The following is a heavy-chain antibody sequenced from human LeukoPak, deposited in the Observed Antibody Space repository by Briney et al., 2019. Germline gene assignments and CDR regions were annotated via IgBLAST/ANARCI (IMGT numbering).Heavy chain of an antibody. V-gene: IGHV4-38-2*02. CDR2: IYHSGST. J-gene: IGHJ4*02. D-gene: IGHD3-3*01. CDR3: ARGAEYYAIWRGYAGYSDY. Sequence: SETLSLTCTASGYSISSGYYWGWIRQPPGKGLEWIGSIYHSGSTYYNPSLKSRVTISVDTSKNQFSLKLSSVTAADTAVYFCARGAEYYAIWRGYAGYSDYWGQGISVTVSS. CDR1: GYSISSGYY.